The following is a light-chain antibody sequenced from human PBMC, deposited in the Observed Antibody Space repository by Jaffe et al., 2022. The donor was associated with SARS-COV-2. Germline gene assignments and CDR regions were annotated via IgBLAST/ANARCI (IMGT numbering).Light chain of an antibody. V-gene: IGKV4-1*01. CDR1: QSVLYSLNNKNY. Sequence: DIVMTQSPDSLAVSLGERATINCKSSQSVLYSLNNKNYIAWYQQKPGQSPKLLIYWASTREPGVPDRFSGSGSGTDFTLTISSLQAEDVAVYYCLQYHTSGTFGQGTKLEIK. CDR2: WAS. J-gene: IGKJ2*02. CDR3: LQYHTSGT.